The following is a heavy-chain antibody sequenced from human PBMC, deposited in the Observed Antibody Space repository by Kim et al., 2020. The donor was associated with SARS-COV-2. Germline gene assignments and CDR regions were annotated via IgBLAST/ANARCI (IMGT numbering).Heavy chain of an antibody. J-gene: IGHJ4*02. Sequence: GGSLRLSCAASGFTFSSYAMHWVRQAPGKGLEWVAVISYDGSNKYYADSVKGRFTISRDNSKNTLYLQMNSLRAEDTAVYYCASTSLRLGEFVFDYWGQGTLVTVSS. CDR1: GFTFSSYA. CDR2: ISYDGSNK. V-gene: IGHV3-30-3*01. D-gene: IGHD3-16*01. CDR3: ASTSLRLGEFVFDY.